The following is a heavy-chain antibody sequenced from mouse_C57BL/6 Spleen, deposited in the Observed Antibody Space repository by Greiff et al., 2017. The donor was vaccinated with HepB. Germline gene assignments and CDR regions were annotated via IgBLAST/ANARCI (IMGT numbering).Heavy chain of an antibody. CDR3: EREEGENGYDVYAMDY. J-gene: IGHJ4*01. CDR2: INYDGSST. D-gene: IGHD2-2*01. Sequence: EVKLVESEGGLVQPGSSMKLSCTASGFTFSDYYMAWVRQVPEKGLEWVANINYDGSSTYYLDSLKSRFIISRDKAKNILYLQMSSLKSEDTATYDCEREEGENGYDVYAMDYWGQGTSVTVSS. CDR1: GFTFSDYY. V-gene: IGHV5-16*01.